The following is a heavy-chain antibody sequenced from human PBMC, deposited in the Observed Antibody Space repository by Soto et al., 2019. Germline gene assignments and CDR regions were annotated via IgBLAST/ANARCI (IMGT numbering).Heavy chain of an antibody. Sequence: ASVKGSCKASGYTFTSDYMHWVRQGQAPGQGLEWMGIINPSGGSTTYAQKFQGRVTMTRDTSTSTAYMELSSLRSEDTAVYCCATASSWDYYYGMDVWGQGTTVTVSS. CDR3: ATASSWDYYYGMDV. CDR2: INPSGGST. J-gene: IGHJ6*02. V-gene: IGHV1-46*01. D-gene: IGHD6-13*01. CDR1: GYTFTSDY.